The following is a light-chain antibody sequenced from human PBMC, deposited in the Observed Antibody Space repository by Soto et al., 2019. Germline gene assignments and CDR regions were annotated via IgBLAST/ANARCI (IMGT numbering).Light chain of an antibody. V-gene: IGKV3-20*01. CDR3: QQYGSSPWT. Sequence: EIVLTQSPATLSLSPGERATLSCRASQSVSSYLAWYQQKPGQAPRLLIYDASNRATGIPARFSGSGSGTDSTLTISRLEPEDFAVYYCQQYGSSPWTFGQGTKVDIK. J-gene: IGKJ1*01. CDR2: DAS. CDR1: QSVSSY.